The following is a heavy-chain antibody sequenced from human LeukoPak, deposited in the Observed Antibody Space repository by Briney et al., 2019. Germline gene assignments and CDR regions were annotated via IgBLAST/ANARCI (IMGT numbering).Heavy chain of an antibody. CDR1: GHTFTSYD. CDR3: ARTLTYGDYDFDY. Sequence: ASVKVSCKASGHTFTSYDINWVRQATGQGLEWMGWMNPNSGNTGYAQKFQGRVTMTRDTSISTAYMELNSLRSEDTAVYYCARTLTYGDYDFDYWGQGTLVTVSS. D-gene: IGHD4-17*01. CDR2: MNPNSGNT. V-gene: IGHV1-8*01. J-gene: IGHJ4*02.